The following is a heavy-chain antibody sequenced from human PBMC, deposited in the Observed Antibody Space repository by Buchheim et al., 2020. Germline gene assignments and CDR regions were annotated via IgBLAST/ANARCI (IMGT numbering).Heavy chain of an antibody. J-gene: IGHJ4*02. CDR1: GFTFTTYW. CDR3: ARRRGDHTHYYFDY. CDR2: IKPDGSEK. Sequence: EVQLVESGGGLVQPGGSLRLSCGASGFTFTTYWMSWVRQAPGKGLEWLANIKPDGSEKYYVDSVKGRFTISRDNAKTSLSLQMNSLRAGDTAVYYCARRRGDHTHYYFDYWGQGTL. V-gene: IGHV3-7*01. D-gene: IGHD5-24*01.